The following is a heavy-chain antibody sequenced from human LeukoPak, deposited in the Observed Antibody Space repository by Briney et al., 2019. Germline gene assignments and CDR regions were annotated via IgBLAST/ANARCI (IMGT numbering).Heavy chain of an antibody. CDR1: GYTFTSYD. CDR2: MNPNSGNT. J-gene: IGHJ3*02. Sequence: ASVKVSCKASGYTFTSYDINWVRQATGQGLEWMGWMNPNSGNTGYAQKFQGRVTMTRNASISTAYMELSSLRSEDTAVYYCARGSGHDFWSGYFDAFDIWGQGTMVTVSS. CDR3: ARGSGHDFWSGYFDAFDI. V-gene: IGHV1-8*01. D-gene: IGHD3-3*01.